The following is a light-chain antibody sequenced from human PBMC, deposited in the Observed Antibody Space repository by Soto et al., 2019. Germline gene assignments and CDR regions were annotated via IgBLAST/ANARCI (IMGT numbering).Light chain of an antibody. J-gene: IGKJ2*01. V-gene: IGKV3-15*01. Sequence: EIVMTQSPAILSVSPGERATLSCGASQSVGSNLAWYQQKPGQAPRLLIFLASTRAAGIPARFSGSGSGTDFTLTINSLQSEDLAVYYCQHYSNWPPHTFGQGTKVEI. CDR2: LAS. CDR3: QHYSNWPPHT. CDR1: QSVGSN.